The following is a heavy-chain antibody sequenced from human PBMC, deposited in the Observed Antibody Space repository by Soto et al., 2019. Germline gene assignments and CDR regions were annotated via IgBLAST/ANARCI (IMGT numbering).Heavy chain of an antibody. CDR2: INHSGST. J-gene: IGHJ6*02. Sequence: SATLSLTCAVYGGSFSGYYWSWIRQPPGKGLEWIGEINHSGSTNYNPSLKSRVTISVDTSKNQFSLKLSSVTAADTAVYYCAREFRSYDFWSGYYRKYYYGMDVWGQGTTVTVSS. D-gene: IGHD3-3*01. V-gene: IGHV4-34*01. CDR3: AREFRSYDFWSGYYRKYYYGMDV. CDR1: GGSFSGYY.